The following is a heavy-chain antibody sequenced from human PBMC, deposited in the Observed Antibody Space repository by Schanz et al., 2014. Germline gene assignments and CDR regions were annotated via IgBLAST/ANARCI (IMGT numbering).Heavy chain of an antibody. D-gene: IGHD1-7*01. J-gene: IGHJ3*02. CDR1: GGSFSSLT. CDR2: FMPFLGIT. Sequence: QVQLVQSGAEVKKPGSSVKVSCKASGGSFSSLTISWVRQAPGQGPEWIGRFMPFLGITNLAQKFQDRVTMTADKATSTAYMELSGLRSEDTAMYYCARDRWNYEGGIFDIWGQGPMVTVSS. V-gene: IGHV1-69*08. CDR3: ARDRWNYEGGIFDI.